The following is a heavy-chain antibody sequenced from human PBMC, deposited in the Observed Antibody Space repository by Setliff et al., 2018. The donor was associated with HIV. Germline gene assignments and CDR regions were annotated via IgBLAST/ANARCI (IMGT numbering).Heavy chain of an antibody. CDR2: IKQDGSQI. CDR3: ASRAWLDS. CDR1: GYTFTSYA. V-gene: IGHV3-7*02. J-gene: IGHJ5*01. Sequence: GASVKVSCKASGYTFTSYAMHWVRQAPGQRLEWVATIKQDGSQIHYVDSVKGRFTISRDNANKSLYLQMNSLRAEDTAVYYCASRAWLDSWGQGTLVTVSS.